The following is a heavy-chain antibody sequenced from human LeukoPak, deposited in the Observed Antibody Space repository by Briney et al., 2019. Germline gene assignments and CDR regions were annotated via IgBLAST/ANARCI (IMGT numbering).Heavy chain of an antibody. J-gene: IGHJ4*02. CDR3: ALEPPTYVWGSYRHDY. D-gene: IGHD3-16*02. Sequence: ASVKVSCKASGYTFTGYYMHWVRQAPGQGLEWMGWINPNSGGTNYAQKFQGRVTMTRDTSISTAYMELSRLRSDDTAVYYCALEPPTYVWGSYRHDYWGQGTLVTVSS. V-gene: IGHV1-2*02. CDR1: GYTFTGYY. CDR2: INPNSGGT.